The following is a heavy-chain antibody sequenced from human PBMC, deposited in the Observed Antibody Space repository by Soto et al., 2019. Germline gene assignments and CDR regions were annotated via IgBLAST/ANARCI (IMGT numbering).Heavy chain of an antibody. D-gene: IGHD5-12*01. CDR1: GYTFTGYY. CDR2: INPNSGGT. J-gene: IGHJ6*02. Sequence: ASVKVSCKASGYTFTGYYMHWVRQAPGQGLEWMGWINPNSGGTDYAQKFQGRVTMTRDTSISTAYMELSRLRSDDTAVYYCARDPRRGYYGMDVWGQGTTVTVSS. V-gene: IGHV1-2*02. CDR3: ARDPRRGYYGMDV.